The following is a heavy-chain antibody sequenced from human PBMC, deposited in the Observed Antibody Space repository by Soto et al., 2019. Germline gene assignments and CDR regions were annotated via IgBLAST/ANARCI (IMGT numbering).Heavy chain of an antibody. D-gene: IGHD2-15*01. CDR2: MSASGGST. CDR3: AKDRGGSRPYYFDY. J-gene: IGHJ4*02. Sequence: EVQLLESGGGLVQPGGSLRLSCAASGFTFSSYAMSWVRQAPGEGLEWVAGMSASGGSTYNADSVKGRFTISRDNPKNTLHLQMTSLRAEDTAVYYCAKDRGGSRPYYFDYWGQGTLVTVSS. V-gene: IGHV3-23*01. CDR1: GFTFSSYA.